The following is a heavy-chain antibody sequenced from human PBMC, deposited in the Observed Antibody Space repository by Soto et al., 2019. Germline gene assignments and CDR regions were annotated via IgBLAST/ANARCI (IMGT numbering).Heavy chain of an antibody. Sequence: SEPLSLTCTVSGVSITSYFWSWIRQHPGKGLEWIGYISYSGSTYYNPSLKSRVTISVDTSKNQFSLKLSSVTAADTAVYYCARAGYDGTDYWGQGTLVTVS. V-gene: IGHV4-31*03. CDR3: ARAGYDGTDY. CDR2: ISYSGST. J-gene: IGHJ4*02. D-gene: IGHD5-12*01. CDR1: GVSITSYF.